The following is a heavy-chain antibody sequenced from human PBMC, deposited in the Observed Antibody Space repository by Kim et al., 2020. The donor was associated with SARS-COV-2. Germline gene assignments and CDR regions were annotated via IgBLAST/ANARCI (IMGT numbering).Heavy chain of an antibody. V-gene: IGHV4-31*01. Sequence: SETLSLTCTVSGGPFSSYCYYWNWIRRHTGEGLEWIMYLSSSGSNYYNPTLRIPFSISVYTTKNPLSLNSGSVAAADTSVYDCGRVAARAHGMHGW. CDR3: GRVAARAHGMHG. CDR1: GGPFSSYCYY. J-gene: IGHJ6*01. CDR2: LSSSGSN. D-gene: IGHD6-25*01.